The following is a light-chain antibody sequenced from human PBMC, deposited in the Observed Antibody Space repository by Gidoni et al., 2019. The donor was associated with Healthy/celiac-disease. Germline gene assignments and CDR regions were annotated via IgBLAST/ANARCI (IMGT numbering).Light chain of an antibody. CDR1: QSVSSY. CDR2: DAS. V-gene: IGKV3-11*01. Sequence: EIVLTQSPATLSLSPGERATLSCRASQSVSSYLAWYQQKTGQAPRLLIYDASKRATGIPASFSGSWSGPDFTLTISSLEPEDFAVYYCHQRSNWPRALTFGGGTKLEIK. CDR3: HQRSNWPRALT. J-gene: IGKJ4*01.